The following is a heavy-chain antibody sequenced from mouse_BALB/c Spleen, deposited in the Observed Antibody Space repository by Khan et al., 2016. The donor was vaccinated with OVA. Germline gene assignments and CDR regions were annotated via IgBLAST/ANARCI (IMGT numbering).Heavy chain of an antibody. CDR2: ISSDGDYT. CDR1: GFTFSPYS. Sequence: EVELVESGGDLVKSGGSLKLSCAASGFTFSPYSMSWVRQTPDKRLEWVATISSDGDYTYYPDSVKGRFNISRDNAKNTLYLQMSSLKPEDTAIYYCATHLTGSVAYWGQGTLVTVSA. CDR3: ATHLTGSVAY. V-gene: IGHV5-6*01. J-gene: IGHJ3*01. D-gene: IGHD4-1*01.